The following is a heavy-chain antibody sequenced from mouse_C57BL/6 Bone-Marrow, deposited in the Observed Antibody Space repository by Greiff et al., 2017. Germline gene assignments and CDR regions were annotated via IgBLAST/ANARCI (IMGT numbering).Heavy chain of an antibody. D-gene: IGHD1-1*01. CDR1: GFTFSSYA. Sequence: EVKLMESGEGLVKPGGSLKLSCAASGFTFSSYAMSWVRQTPEKRLEWVAYISSGGDYIYNVDTVKGRFTISRDNARNTLYLQMSSLKSEDTAMYYCTRVGAYGSSPFAYWGQGTLVTVSA. CDR3: TRVGAYGSSPFAY. J-gene: IGHJ3*01. CDR2: ISSGGDYI. V-gene: IGHV5-9-1*02.